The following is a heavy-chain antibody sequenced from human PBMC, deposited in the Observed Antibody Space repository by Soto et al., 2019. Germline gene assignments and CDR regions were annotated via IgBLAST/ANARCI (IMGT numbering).Heavy chain of an antibody. CDR2: IYPSDSDT. Sequence: GESLKISCKGSGYNFAGYWIAWVRQMPGKGLELMGIIYPSDSDTRYRPSFQGQVTISADKSISSAYLQWSSLRASDTAMYYCARGGVSTRTFDSWGQGTPVTVSS. CDR3: ARGGVSTRTFDS. D-gene: IGHD3-3*01. V-gene: IGHV5-51*01. CDR1: GYNFAGYW. J-gene: IGHJ4*02.